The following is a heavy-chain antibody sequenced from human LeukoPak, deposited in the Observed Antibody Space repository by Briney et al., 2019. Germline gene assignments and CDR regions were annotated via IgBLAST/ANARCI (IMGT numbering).Heavy chain of an antibody. D-gene: IGHD3-10*01. J-gene: IGHJ5*02. Sequence: ASVKVSCKASGYTFTGYYMHWVRQAPGQGLEWMGWINPNSGGTNYAQKFQGRVTMTRDTSISTAYMELSRLRSDDTAVYYCARMYDLWFGELLYSSYKFAPWGQGTLVTVSS. CDR3: ARMYDLWFGELLYSSYKFAP. V-gene: IGHV1-2*02. CDR1: GYTFTGYY. CDR2: INPNSGGT.